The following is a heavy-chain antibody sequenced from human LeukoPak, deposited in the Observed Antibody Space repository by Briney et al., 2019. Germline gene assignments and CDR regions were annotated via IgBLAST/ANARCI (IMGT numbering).Heavy chain of an antibody. J-gene: IGHJ4*01. CDR2: IAGSGATT. D-gene: IGHD7-27*01. CDR1: GFTFRSYG. CDR3: AKDSGNWGTNFDY. V-gene: IGHV3-23*01. Sequence: GGSLRLSCAASGFTFRSYGMSWVRQAPGKGLEWVSAIAGSGATTNYADSVKGRFTISRDNSKSTLFLQMNSLRVEDTAVYYCAKDSGNWGTNFDYWGQGSLVNGSS.